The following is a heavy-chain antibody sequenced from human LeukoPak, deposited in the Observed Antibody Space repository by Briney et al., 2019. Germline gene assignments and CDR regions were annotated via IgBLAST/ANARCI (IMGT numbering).Heavy chain of an antibody. CDR3: ARSALATLYDAFDI. Sequence: GESLKISCEGSGYSFTSYWIGWVRQMPGKGLEWMGIIYPGDSDTRYSPSFQGQVTISADKSISTAYLQWSSLKASDTAMYYCARSALATLYDAFDIWGQGTMATVSS. D-gene: IGHD2-15*01. CDR1: GYSFTSYW. J-gene: IGHJ3*02. V-gene: IGHV5-51*01. CDR2: IYPGDSDT.